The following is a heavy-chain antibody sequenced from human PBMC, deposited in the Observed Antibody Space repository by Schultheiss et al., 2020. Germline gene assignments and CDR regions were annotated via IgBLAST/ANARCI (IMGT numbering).Heavy chain of an antibody. Sequence: GESLKIACAASGFTFSGYAINWVRQAPGRGLEWVAVISYDGNNKYYADSVKGRFTISRDNSKNTLYLQMSSLRVEDTAVYYCAREYSNYVLAHFQLGYWGKGTRGTVSA. CDR3: AREYSNYVLAHFQLGY. D-gene: IGHD4-11*01. J-gene: IGHJ4*02. CDR1: GFTFSGYA. CDR2: ISYDGNNK. V-gene: IGHV3-30-3*01.